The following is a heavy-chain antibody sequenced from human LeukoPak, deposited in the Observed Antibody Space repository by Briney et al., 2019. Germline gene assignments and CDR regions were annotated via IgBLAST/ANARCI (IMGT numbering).Heavy chain of an antibody. CDR1: GFTFSSYA. Sequence: PGGSLRLSCSASGFTFSSYAMHWVRQAPGKGLEYVSAISSNGGSTYYADSVKGRFTISRDSSKNTLYLQMSSLRAEDTAVYYCVKDGRYCSSTSCYTMDYWGQGTLVTVSS. D-gene: IGHD2-2*02. CDR3: VKDGRYCSSTSCYTMDY. CDR2: ISSNGGST. V-gene: IGHV3-64D*06. J-gene: IGHJ4*02.